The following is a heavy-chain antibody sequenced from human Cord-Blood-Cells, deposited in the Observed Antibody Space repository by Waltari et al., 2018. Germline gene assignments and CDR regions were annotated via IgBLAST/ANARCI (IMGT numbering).Heavy chain of an antibody. J-gene: IGHJ6*02. CDR3: ARDSRYSRKGSYGMDV. CDR2: IYYSGST. CDR1: GGSISSPY. V-gene: IGHV4-59*11. Sequence: QVQLQESGPGLVKPSATLSLTCTVSGGSISSPYWSWTRPPPGKGLEWIGYIYYSGSTNYNPSLKSRVTISVDTSKNQFSLKLSSVTAADTAVYYCARDSRYSRKGSYGMDVWGQGTTVTVSS. D-gene: IGHD1-1*01.